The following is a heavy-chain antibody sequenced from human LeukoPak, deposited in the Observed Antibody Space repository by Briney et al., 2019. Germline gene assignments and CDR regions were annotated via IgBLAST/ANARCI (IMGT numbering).Heavy chain of an antibody. CDR3: ARPPGYCSSTSCPFDY. CDR1: GYSFTSYW. D-gene: IGHD2-2*01. J-gene: IGHJ4*02. V-gene: IGHV5-51*01. CDR2: IYPGDSDT. Sequence: GESLKIFCKGSGYSFTSYWIGWVRQMPGKGLEWMGIIYPGDSDTRYSPSFQGQVTISADKSISTAYLQWSSLKASDTAMYYCARPPGYCSSTSCPFDYWGQGTLVTVSS.